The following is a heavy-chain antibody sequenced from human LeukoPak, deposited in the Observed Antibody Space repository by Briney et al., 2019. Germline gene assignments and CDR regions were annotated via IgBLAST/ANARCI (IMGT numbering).Heavy chain of an antibody. D-gene: IGHD5-18*01. J-gene: IGHJ6*03. Sequence: GGSLRLSCAASGFTFSSYSMNWVRQAPGKGLEWVSYISSSSSTIYYADSVKGRFTISRDNAKNSLYLQMNSLRAEDTAVYYCARVGTHTTTAMGKYYYYYYMDVWGKGTTVTVSS. CDR3: ARVGTHTTTAMGKYYYYYYMDV. V-gene: IGHV3-48*01. CDR1: GFTFSSYS. CDR2: ISSSSSTI.